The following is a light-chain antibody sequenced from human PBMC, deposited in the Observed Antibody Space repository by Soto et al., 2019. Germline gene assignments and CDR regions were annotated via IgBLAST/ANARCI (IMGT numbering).Light chain of an antibody. CDR1: QTISTY. Sequence: DIQMTQSPSSLSATVGDSVTMSCRASQTISTYLNWYQQKPGKAPKLLIYAASSLQSGVPSRFSGSGSGTDFTLTISSLQPEDFATYYCQQSYSTPTWTFGQGTKVDIK. V-gene: IGKV1-39*01. CDR2: AAS. J-gene: IGKJ1*01. CDR3: QQSYSTPTWT.